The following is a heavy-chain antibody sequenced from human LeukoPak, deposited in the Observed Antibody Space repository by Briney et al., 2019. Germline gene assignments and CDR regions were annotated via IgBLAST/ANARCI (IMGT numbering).Heavy chain of an antibody. Sequence: PETLSLTCAVYGGSFSGYYWNWIRQPPGKGLEWIGEINHSGSTSYNPSFKSRVTISVDTSKNQFSLKLSSVTAADTAVYYCARVYLANDAFDVWGQGTMVTVSS. CDR2: INHSGST. J-gene: IGHJ3*01. CDR3: ARVYLANDAFDV. V-gene: IGHV4-34*01. CDR1: GGSFSGYY. D-gene: IGHD2/OR15-2a*01.